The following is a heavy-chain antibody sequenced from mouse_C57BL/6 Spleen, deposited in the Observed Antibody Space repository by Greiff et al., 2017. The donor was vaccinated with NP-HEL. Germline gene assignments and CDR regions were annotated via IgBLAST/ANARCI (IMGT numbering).Heavy chain of an antibody. CDR1: GYTFTDYY. Sequence: EVQLQQSGPELVKPGASVKISCKASGYTFTDYYMNWVKQSHGKSLEWIGDINPNNGGTSYNQKFKGKATLTVDKSSSTAYMELRSLTSEDSAVYYCARSGRIITTVVAPYYYAMDYWGQGTSVTVSS. V-gene: IGHV1-26*01. CDR2: INPNNGGT. D-gene: IGHD1-1*01. J-gene: IGHJ4*01. CDR3: ARSGRIITTVVAPYYYAMDY.